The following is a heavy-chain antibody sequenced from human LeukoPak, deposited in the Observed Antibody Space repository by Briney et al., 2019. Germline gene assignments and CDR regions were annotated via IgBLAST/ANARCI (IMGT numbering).Heavy chain of an antibody. CDR2: IYSGGTT. D-gene: IGHD5-18*01. V-gene: IGHV3-66*01. CDR3: ARDQYSDAHAAH. J-gene: IGHJ4*02. Sequence: QPGGSLRLSCAASGFTVRSNYMSWVRQAPGKGLEWVSVIYSGGTTYYADSVKGRFTISRDNSKNTLHLQMNSLRAEDTAVYYCARDQYSDAHAAHWGQGTLVTVSS. CDR1: GFTVRSNY.